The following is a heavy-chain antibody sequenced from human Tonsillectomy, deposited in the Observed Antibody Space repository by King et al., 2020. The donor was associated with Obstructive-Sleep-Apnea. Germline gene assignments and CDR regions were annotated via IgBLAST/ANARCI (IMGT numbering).Heavy chain of an antibody. D-gene: IGHD3-10*01. V-gene: IGHV3-48*01. J-gene: IGHJ3*02. CDR2: ISSSSSTI. CDR3: ARASYYYGSGSYVLGHYDAFDI. CDR1: GFTFSSYS. Sequence: VQLVESGGGLVQPGGSLRLSCAASGFTFSSYSMNWVRQAPGKGLEWVSYISSSSSTIYYADSVKGRFTISRDNAKNSLYLQMNSLRAEETAGYYCARASYYYGSGSYVLGHYDAFDIWGQGTMVTVSS.